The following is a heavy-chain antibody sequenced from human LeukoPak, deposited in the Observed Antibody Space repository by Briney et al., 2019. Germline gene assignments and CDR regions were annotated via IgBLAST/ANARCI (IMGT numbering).Heavy chain of an antibody. CDR1: GGSISSSSYF. Sequence: SETLSLTCTVSGGSISSSSYFWGWIRQPPGKGLEWIGSIYYNGNTYYKPSLKSRVTISVDTSKNQLSLKLSSVTAADTAVYYCARADDYYDSHGRFDPWGQGTLVTVSS. D-gene: IGHD3-22*01. J-gene: IGHJ5*02. CDR2: IYYNGNT. V-gene: IGHV4-39*07. CDR3: ARADDYYDSHGRFDP.